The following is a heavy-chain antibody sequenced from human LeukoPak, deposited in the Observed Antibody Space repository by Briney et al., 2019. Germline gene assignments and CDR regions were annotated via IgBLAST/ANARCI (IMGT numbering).Heavy chain of an antibody. CDR1: GFTSNSYW. CDR3: ARGGYHYGFDI. V-gene: IGHV3-74*01. CDR2: INSDGSDT. J-gene: IGHJ3*02. D-gene: IGHD2-15*01. Sequence: GGSLRLSCAASGFTSNSYWFHWVRQAPGKGLVWVSRINSDGSDTIYADSVKGRFTISRDNAKSTVYLQMNSLKAEDTAVYYCARGGYHYGFDIWGQGTMVTVSS.